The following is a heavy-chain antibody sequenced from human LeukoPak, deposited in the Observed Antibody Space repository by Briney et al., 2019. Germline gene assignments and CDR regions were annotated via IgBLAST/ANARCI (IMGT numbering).Heavy chain of an antibody. D-gene: IGHD6-19*01. J-gene: IGHJ4*02. Sequence: SETLSLTCTVSGGSVSNYYWSWVRQPPGKRLEWIGYIYSSGSTSYNPSLKSRVTISVDTSKNQFSLMLTSVTAADTAVYYCARGTGWYYYWGQGTQVTVSS. CDR2: IYSSGST. CDR1: GGSVSNYY. CDR3: ARGTGWYYY. V-gene: IGHV4-59*02.